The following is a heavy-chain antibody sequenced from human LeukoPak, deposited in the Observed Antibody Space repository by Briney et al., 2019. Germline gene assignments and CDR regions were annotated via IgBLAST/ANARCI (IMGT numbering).Heavy chain of an antibody. CDR2: IYSGGST. J-gene: IGHJ4*02. CDR3: ARVIYSYGSFDY. V-gene: IGHV3-66*02. Sequence: GGSLRLSCAASGFTVSSNYMSWVRQAPGKGLEWASVIYSGGSTYYADSVKGRFTISRDNSKNTLYLQMNSLRAEDTAVYYCARVIYSYGSFDYWGQGTLVTVSS. D-gene: IGHD5-18*01. CDR1: GFTVSSNY.